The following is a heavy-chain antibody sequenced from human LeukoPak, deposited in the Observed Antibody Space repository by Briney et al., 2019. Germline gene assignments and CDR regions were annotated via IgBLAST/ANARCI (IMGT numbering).Heavy chain of an antibody. CDR3: ARQLWTYYFDS. V-gene: IGHV4-4*07. D-gene: IGHD3-10*01. J-gene: IGHJ4*02. CDR2: IYNSGST. Sequence: SETLSLTCTVSGGSITSYHWNWIRQPAGKGLEWMGRIYNSGSTNYNPSLKSRVSISTDMSKNQVSLTLNSVTAADTAVYYCARQLWTYYFDSWGQGTLVTVSS. CDR1: GGSITSYH.